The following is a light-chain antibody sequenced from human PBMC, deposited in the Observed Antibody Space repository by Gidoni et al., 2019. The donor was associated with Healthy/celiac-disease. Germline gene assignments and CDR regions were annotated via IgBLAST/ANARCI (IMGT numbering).Light chain of an antibody. CDR1: SSNIGAGYD. J-gene: IGLJ2*01. V-gene: IGLV1-40*01. CDR2: GNS. CDR3: QSYDSSLSGSV. Sequence: QSVLTQPPSVSGAPGQRVTISCTGSSSNIGAGYDVHWYQQLPGTAPKLLIYGNSNRHSGVPDRFSGSKSGTSASLAITGLQAEDEADYYCQSYDSSLSGSVFVGGTKLTVL.